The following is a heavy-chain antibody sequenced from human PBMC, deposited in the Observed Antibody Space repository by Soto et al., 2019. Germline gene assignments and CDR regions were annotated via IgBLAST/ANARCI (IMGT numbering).Heavy chain of an antibody. CDR2: IYYSGST. J-gene: IGHJ5*02. CDR1: GGSVSSGSYY. D-gene: IGHD6-6*01. V-gene: IGHV4-61*01. Sequence: SETLSLTCTVSGGSVSSGSYYWSWIRQPPGKGLEWIGYIYYSGSTNYNPSLKSRVTISVDTSKNQFSLKLSSVTAADTAVYYCARDDSSSNFDPWGQGTLVTVSS. CDR3: ARDDSSSNFDP.